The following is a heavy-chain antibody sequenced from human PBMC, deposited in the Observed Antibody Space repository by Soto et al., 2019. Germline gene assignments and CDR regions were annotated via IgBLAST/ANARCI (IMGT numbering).Heavy chain of an antibody. J-gene: IGHJ6*02. V-gene: IGHV4-59*01. CDR1: GGSMSSYY. CDR2: IYYSGST. Sequence: SETLSLTCTVSGGSMSSYYWSWIRQPPGKGLEWIGYIYYSGSTNYNPSLKSRVTMSVDTPKNQFSLKLSSVTAADSAVYYCARRGYGPGFPYYYGMDVWGQGTTVT. D-gene: IGHD3-10*01. CDR3: ARRGYGPGFPYYYGMDV.